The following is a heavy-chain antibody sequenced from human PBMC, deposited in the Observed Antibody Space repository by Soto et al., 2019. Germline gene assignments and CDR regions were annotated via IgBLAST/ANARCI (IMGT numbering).Heavy chain of an antibody. V-gene: IGHV3-23*01. J-gene: IGHJ4*02. CDR3: ANIVSTVNGRGSGV. Sequence: EVQVLESGGGLIQPGGSLRLSCVASGFTFSSYAMSWVRQAPGKGLEWVSGISGSGDNTNYADSVKGRFAISRDDSKSTLYLQVSGLRAEDTAIYYCANIVSTVNGRGSGVWGQGTLVTVSS. CDR1: GFTFSSYA. D-gene: IGHD2-21*01. CDR2: ISGSGDNT.